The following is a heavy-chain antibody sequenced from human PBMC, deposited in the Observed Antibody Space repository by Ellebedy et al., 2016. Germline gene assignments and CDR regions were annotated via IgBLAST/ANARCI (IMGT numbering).Heavy chain of an antibody. J-gene: IGHJ4*02. CDR2: IYGHDSK. CDR3: AHLTVASSYTYDF. CDR1: GFSFSTSGVA. Sequence: SGPTLVKPTQTLTLTCTFSGFSFSTSGVAVGWVRQPPGEALEWLAHIYGHDSKYYSTSLKSRLTITKDTSKNQVVLTMTNMDPLDTATYYCAHLTVASSYTYDFWGPGTLVTVSS. V-gene: IGHV2-5*01. D-gene: IGHD3-22*01.